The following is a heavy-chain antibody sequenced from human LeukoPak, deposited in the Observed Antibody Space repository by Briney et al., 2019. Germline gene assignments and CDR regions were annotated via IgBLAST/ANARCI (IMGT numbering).Heavy chain of an antibody. CDR2: INPNSGGT. Sequence: GASVKVSCKASGYTFTGYYMHWVRQAPGQGLEWMGWINPNSGGTNYAQKFQGRVTMTRDTSISTAYMELSRLRSDDTAVYYCARLDGYNYRLRYYFDYWGQGTLVTVSS. CDR1: GYTFTGYY. CDR3: ARLDGYNYRLRYYFDY. D-gene: IGHD5-24*01. V-gene: IGHV1-2*02. J-gene: IGHJ4*02.